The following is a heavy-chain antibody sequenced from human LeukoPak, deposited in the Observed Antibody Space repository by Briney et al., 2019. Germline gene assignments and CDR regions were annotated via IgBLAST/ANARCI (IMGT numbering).Heavy chain of an antibody. CDR3: ARDISGYSGYDNYDY. CDR1: GFTFSSYW. J-gene: IGHJ4*02. V-gene: IGHV3-74*01. Sequence: GGSLRLSCAASGFTFSSYWMHWVRQAPGKVLVWVSRINSDGSSTSYADSVKGRFTISRDNAKNTLYLQMNSLRAEDTAVYYCARDISGYSGYDNYDYWGQGTLVTVSS. CDR2: INSDGSST. D-gene: IGHD5-12*01.